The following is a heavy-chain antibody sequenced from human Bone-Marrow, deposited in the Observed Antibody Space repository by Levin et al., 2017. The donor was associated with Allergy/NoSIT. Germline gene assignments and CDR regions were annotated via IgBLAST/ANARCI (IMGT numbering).Heavy chain of an antibody. J-gene: IGHJ2*01. CDR2: LYSNGDT. CDR1: GFSVSSKY. Sequence: LSLTCAASGFSVSSKYMSWVRQAPGKGLEWVSILYSNGDTYYADSVKGRFTVSRDNSKNTLYLQMNSLRTEDTAVYYCARDFHSTTMASYWYFDLWGRGTLVTVSS. V-gene: IGHV3-53*01. CDR3: ARDFHSTTMASYWYFDL. D-gene: IGHD5-18*01.